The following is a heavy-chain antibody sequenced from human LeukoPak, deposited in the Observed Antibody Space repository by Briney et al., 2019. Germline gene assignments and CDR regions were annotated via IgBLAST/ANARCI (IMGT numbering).Heavy chain of an antibody. D-gene: IGHD2-15*01. CDR1: GDSISSPKW. CDR3: ARDLRGIVAPPR. Sequence: PSGTLSLTCAVSGDSISSPKWWSWVRQPPGKGLEWIGEVYHSGSANYNPSVKSRVTISVDKPKNQFSLKLTSATAADTAVYYCARDLRGIVAPPRWGQGTLVSVSS. V-gene: IGHV4-4*02. J-gene: IGHJ4*02. CDR2: VYHSGSA.